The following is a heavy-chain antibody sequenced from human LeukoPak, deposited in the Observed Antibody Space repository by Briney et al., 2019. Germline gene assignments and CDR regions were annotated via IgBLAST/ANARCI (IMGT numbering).Heavy chain of an antibody. CDR1: GYTFTSYG. CDR3: ARAGGGIAAAGPNYYYYYMDV. V-gene: IGHV1-18*01. Sequence: ASVTVSCKASGYTFTSYGISWVRQAPGQGLEWLGWISTYNGNTHYAQKLQGRVTMTTDTSTTTAYMELRSLRSDDTAVYYCARAGGGIAAAGPNYYYYYMDVWGKGTTVTVSS. D-gene: IGHD6-13*01. CDR2: ISTYNGNT. J-gene: IGHJ6*03.